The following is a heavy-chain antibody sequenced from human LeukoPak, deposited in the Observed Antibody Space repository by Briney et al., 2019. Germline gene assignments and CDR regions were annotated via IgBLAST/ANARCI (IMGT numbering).Heavy chain of an antibody. CDR3: ARVGSSSWYGAFDI. CDR1: GYTFTSYA. CDR2: INTNTGNP. V-gene: IGHV7-4-1*02. D-gene: IGHD6-13*01. Sequence: ASVTVSCTASGYTFTSYAMNWVRQAPGQGLEWMGWINTNTGNPTYAQGFTGRFVFSLDTSVSTAYLQISSLKAEDTAVYYCARVGSSSWYGAFDIWGQGTMVTVSS. J-gene: IGHJ3*02.